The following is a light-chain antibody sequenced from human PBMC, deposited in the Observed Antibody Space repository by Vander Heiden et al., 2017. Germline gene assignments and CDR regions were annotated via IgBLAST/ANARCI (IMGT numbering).Light chain of an antibody. CDR2: YDD. Sequence: QSVLTQPPSVSAAPRQRLTISCSGSSSNIGNNAVTWYQQLPGKAPKLLIYYDDLLPSGVSDRFSGSKSGTSASLAISGLQSEDEADYYCAAWDDSLNGWVFGGGTKLTVL. CDR1: SSNIGNNA. CDR3: AAWDDSLNGWV. V-gene: IGLV1-36*01. J-gene: IGLJ3*02.